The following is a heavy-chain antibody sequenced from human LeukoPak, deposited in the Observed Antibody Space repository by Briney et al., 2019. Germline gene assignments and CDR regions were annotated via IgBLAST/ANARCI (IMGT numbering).Heavy chain of an antibody. J-gene: IGHJ4*02. D-gene: IGHD3-10*01. V-gene: IGHV3-23*01. CDR3: AKDALPGSGGYGFYFDY. Sequence: GGSLRLSCAASGFTFSSYAMSWVRQAPGKGLEWVSTISGSGDNTDYADSVKGRFTISRDNSKNTLYLQMNSLRAEDTAVYFCAKDALPGSGGYGFYFDYWGQGTLVTVSS. CDR1: GFTFSSYA. CDR2: ISGSGDNT.